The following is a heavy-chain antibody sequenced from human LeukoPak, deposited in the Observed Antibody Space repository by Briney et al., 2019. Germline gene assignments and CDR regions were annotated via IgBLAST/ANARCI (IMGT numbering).Heavy chain of an antibody. J-gene: IGHJ4*02. D-gene: IGHD3-10*01. CDR2: MSYDGTNK. V-gene: IGHV3-30*18. Sequence: GGSLRLSCAASGFTFSSYAMSWVRQAPGKGLEWVAVMSYDGTNKYYADSVKGRFTISRDNSKNTLYLQMNSLRAEDTAVYYCAKGQGLPPYYHGSGSYVDYWGQGTLVTVSS. CDR1: GFTFSSYA. CDR3: AKGQGLPPYYHGSGSYVDY.